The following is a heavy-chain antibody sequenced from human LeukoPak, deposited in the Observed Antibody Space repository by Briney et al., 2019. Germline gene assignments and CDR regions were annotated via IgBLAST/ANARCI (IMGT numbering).Heavy chain of an antibody. Sequence: ASVKVSCKASEYPFSRSVIHWVRQAPGQRLEWMGWINAGNGDTEYSQKFQGRVTITRDTSAMTAYMALSSLRSEDTSVYYCATISRGIAVDHDAFDVWGQGTMVTVSS. D-gene: IGHD6-19*01. CDR3: ATISRGIAVDHDAFDV. V-gene: IGHV1-3*01. CDR2: INAGNGDT. CDR1: EYPFSRSV. J-gene: IGHJ3*01.